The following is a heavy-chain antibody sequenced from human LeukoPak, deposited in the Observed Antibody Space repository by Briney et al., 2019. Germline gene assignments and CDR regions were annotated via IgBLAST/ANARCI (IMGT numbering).Heavy chain of an antibody. D-gene: IGHD1-14*01. CDR1: GYSISSSNW. CDR2: IYYSGST. J-gene: IGHJ3*02. CDR3: ASVITGGAFDI. Sequence: SETLSLTCAVSGYSISSSNWWGWIRQPPGKGLEWIGYIYYSGSTYYNPSLKSRVTMSVDTSKNQFSLKLSSVTAVDTAVYYCASVITGGAFDIWGQGTMVTVSS. V-gene: IGHV4-28*01.